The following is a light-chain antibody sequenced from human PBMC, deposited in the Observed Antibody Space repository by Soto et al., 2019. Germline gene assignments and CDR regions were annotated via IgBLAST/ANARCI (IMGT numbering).Light chain of an antibody. Sequence: NVRTRAPARISLGPGASGTLTYRASQSLSSYLAWYQQKPGQAPRLLIYDASNRATGIPARFSGSGSVTDFTLAFGSLVRSHFAVYSCQPLTNWLTFGGGTKVDIK. J-gene: IGKJ4*01. CDR2: DAS. CDR1: QSLSSY. V-gene: IGKV3-11*01. CDR3: QPLTNWLT.